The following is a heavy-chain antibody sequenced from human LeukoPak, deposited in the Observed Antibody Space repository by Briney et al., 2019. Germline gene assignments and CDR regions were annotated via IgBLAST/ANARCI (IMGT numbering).Heavy chain of an antibody. CDR1: GYTFTSYY. J-gene: IGHJ4*02. Sequence: ASVKVSCKASGYTFTSYYMHWVRQAPGQGLEWMGIINPSGGSTSYAQKFQGRVTMTRDTPTSTVYMELSSLRSEDTAVYYCARVLGGAAAGTELNLSYWGQGTLVTVSS. CDR2: INPSGGST. D-gene: IGHD6-13*01. CDR3: ARVLGGAAAGTELNLSY. V-gene: IGHV1-46*01.